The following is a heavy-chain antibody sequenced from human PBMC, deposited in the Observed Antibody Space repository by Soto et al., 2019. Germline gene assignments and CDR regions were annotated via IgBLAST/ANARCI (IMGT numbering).Heavy chain of an antibody. J-gene: IGHJ6*02. CDR3: ARDPLDIVVVPAAIFGMDV. CDR2: IIPILGTA. V-gene: IGHV1-69*13. CDR1: GGSFSSFS. D-gene: IGHD2-2*03. Sequence: SVKVSCKVSGGSFSSFSINWVRQAPGQRFEWMGGIIPILGTANFTQKFQDRVTFTADESTATAYMTLSSLTSEDTAVYYCARDPLDIVVVPAAIFGMDVWGQGTTVTV.